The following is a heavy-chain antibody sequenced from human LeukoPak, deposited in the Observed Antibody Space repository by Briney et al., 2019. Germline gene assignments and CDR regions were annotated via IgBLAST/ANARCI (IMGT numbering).Heavy chain of an antibody. Sequence: ASVKVSCKASGYTFSSYAMNWVRQSPGQGLEWMGWINTNTGNPVYAQGFTGRFVFSLDTLVRTAYLQINSLKAEDTAVYYCARSFVVVPGARHWFDPWAQATLVNGS. D-gene: IGHD2-2*01. CDR3: ARSFVVVPGARHWFDP. CDR1: GYTFSSYA. CDR2: INTNTGNP. V-gene: IGHV7-4-1*02. J-gene: IGHJ5*02.